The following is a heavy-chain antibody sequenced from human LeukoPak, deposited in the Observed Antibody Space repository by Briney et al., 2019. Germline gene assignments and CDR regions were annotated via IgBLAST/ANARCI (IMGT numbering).Heavy chain of an antibody. CDR1: GFTFSDYY. CDR3: ARDRVGDPLDF. Sequence: PGGSLRLSCAASGFTFSDYYMNWIRQAPGKGLEWLSYISSSGRTIYYAASVRGRFTISRDNAKITLYLQMKSLSAKDTDVYYCARDRVGDPLDFWGQGTLVTVSS. V-gene: IGHV3-11*01. J-gene: IGHJ4*02. CDR2: ISSSGRTI.